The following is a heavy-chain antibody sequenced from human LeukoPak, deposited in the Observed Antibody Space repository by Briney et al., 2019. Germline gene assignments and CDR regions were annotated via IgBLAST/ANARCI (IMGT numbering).Heavy chain of an antibody. J-gene: IGHJ3*02. D-gene: IGHD3-9*01. CDR1: GYTFTSYG. CDR3: ARVLRYFDWLLAPLGAFDI. V-gene: IGHV1-18*01. CDR2: ISAYKGNT. Sequence: GASVKVSCKASGYTFTSYGISWVRQAPGQGLEWMGWISAYKGNTNYAQKLQGRVTMTTDTSTSTAYMELRSLRSDDTAVYYCARVLRYFDWLLAPLGAFDIWGQGTMVTVSS.